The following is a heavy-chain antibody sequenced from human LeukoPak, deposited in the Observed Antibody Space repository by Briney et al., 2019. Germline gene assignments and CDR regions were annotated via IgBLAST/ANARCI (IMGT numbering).Heavy chain of an antibody. Sequence: GGSLKLSCAASGFTVSSNSMSWVRQAPGKGLVWVSVIYTGGTTYYADSVKGRFTISRDNSKNTLYLQMNSLRAEDTAVYYCARDVAAPGGVYFDYWGQGTLVTVSS. CDR2: IYTGGTT. CDR3: ARDVAAPGGVYFDY. V-gene: IGHV3-66*01. D-gene: IGHD3-16*01. CDR1: GFTVSSNS. J-gene: IGHJ4*02.